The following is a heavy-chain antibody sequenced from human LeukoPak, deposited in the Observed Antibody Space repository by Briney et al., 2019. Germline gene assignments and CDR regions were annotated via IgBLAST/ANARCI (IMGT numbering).Heavy chain of an antibody. D-gene: IGHD4-17*01. V-gene: IGHV4-4*02. CDR2: VYHSGGT. Sequence: EILXLTCAVSGGSISTNNWWSWVRQPPGKGLEWIGEVYHSGGTNYNPSLKSRVLISIDKSKNQFSLKLSSVTAADTAIYYCARAPPTTSRTALDYWGQGTLVTVSS. J-gene: IGHJ4*02. CDR1: GGSISTNNW. CDR3: ARAPPTTSRTALDY.